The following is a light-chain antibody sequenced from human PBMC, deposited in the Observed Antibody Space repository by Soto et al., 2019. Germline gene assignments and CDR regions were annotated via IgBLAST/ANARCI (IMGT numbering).Light chain of an antibody. J-gene: IGLJ3*02. V-gene: IGLV2-11*01. CDR1: SSNFGNYIY. CDR2: DVS. Sequence: QSVLTQPRSVSGSPGQSVTVSCTGTSSNFGNYIYVTWYQQHPGKAPKVLIYDVSKRPSGVPDRFSGSKSGNTASLTISGLQPEDEADYYCCSYAGSYTWVFGGGTKVTVL. CDR3: CSYAGSYTWV.